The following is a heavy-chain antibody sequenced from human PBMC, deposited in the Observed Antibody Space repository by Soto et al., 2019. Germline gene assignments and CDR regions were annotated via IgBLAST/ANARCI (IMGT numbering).Heavy chain of an antibody. CDR2: IYYSGST. V-gene: IGHV4-59*01. J-gene: IGHJ6*02. CDR3: ARTLYSSSWSQYYYYYGMDV. Sequence: SETLSLTCTVSGGSISSYYWSWIRQPPGKGLEWIGYIYYSGSTNYNPSLKSRVTISVDTSKNQFSLKLSSVTAADTAVHYCARTLYSSSWSQYYYYYGMDVWGQGTTVTVSS. CDR1: GGSISSYY. D-gene: IGHD6-13*01.